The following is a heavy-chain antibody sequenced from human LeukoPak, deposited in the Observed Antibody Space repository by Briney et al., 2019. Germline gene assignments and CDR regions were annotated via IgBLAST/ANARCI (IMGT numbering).Heavy chain of an antibody. D-gene: IGHD3-10*01. J-gene: IGHJ4*02. CDR2: RNPNTGGT. CDR1: GYTFTGYY. Sequence: GASVKVSCKASGYTFTGYYIHWVRQAPGQGHEWMGWRNPNTGGTNYAQKFQGRVTMTRDTSISTAYMELGRLSSDDTAVYYCARGDGTGNSYGLIHDHWGQGTLVIVSS. CDR3: ARGDGTGNSYGLIHDH. V-gene: IGHV1-2*02.